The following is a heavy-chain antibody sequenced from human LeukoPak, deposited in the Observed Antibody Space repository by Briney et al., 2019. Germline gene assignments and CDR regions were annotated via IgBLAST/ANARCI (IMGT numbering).Heavy chain of an antibody. CDR2: ADSDESNT. V-gene: IGHV3-74*01. J-gene: IGHJ4*02. CDR3: ARVSGDFWSGYSFDS. D-gene: IGHD3-3*01. CDR1: GFTFSNYW. Sequence: GGSLRLSCAASGFTFSNYWMHWVRQAPGKGLVWVSRADSDESNTDYADAVKGRFTISRDNAKNTLYLEMNSLRAEDMAVYYCARVSGDFWSGYSFDSWGQGTLVVVSS.